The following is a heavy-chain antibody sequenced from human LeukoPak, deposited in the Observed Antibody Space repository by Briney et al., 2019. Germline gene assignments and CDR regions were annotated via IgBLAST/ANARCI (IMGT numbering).Heavy chain of an antibody. CDR3: ARDQWVEMATRRGYMDV. CDR2: MWYDGSNK. D-gene: IGHD5-24*01. Sequence: GESLRLSCAASGFTLSSYGMHGVRQAPGRGREGVAVMWYDGSNKYYADSVKGRFTISRDNSKNTLYLQMNSLRAEDTAVYYCARDQWVEMATRRGYMDVWGKGTTVTVSS. V-gene: IGHV3-33*01. CDR1: GFTLSSYG. J-gene: IGHJ6*03.